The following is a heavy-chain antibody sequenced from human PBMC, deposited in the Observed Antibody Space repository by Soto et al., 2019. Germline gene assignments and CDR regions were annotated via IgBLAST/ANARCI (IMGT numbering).Heavy chain of an antibody. D-gene: IGHD2-15*01. CDR2: IYYSGST. CDR1: GGSISSSSYY. Sequence: QLQLQESGPGLVKPSETLSLTCTVSGGSISSSSYYWGWIRQPPGKGLEWIGSIYYSGSTYYNPSLKSRVTLSVDTPTTQFSLTLTSVTAPDTAVYYCARHPRGCRGGRRYVTTWFAPGGQGTLVPVSS. CDR3: ARHPRGCRGGRRYVTTWFAP. V-gene: IGHV4-39*01. J-gene: IGHJ5*02.